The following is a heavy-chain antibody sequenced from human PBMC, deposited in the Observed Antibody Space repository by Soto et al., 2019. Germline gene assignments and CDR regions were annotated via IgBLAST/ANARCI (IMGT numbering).Heavy chain of an antibody. V-gene: IGHV3-33*01. Sequence: QVQLVESGGGVVQPGRSLRLSCAASGFTFSTYGMHWVRQAPGKRLEWVALIWYDGSTEYYADSVKGRFTISRDNSKNTLYRQMNSLSAEDTAVYYCARDGNLSGSYGEFDYWGQGTLVTVSS. CDR1: GFTFSTYG. J-gene: IGHJ4*02. CDR2: IWYDGSTE. CDR3: ARDGNLSGSYGEFDY. D-gene: IGHD1-26*01.